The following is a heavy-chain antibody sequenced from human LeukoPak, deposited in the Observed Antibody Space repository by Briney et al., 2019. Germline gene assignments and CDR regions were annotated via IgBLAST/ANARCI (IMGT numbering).Heavy chain of an antibody. D-gene: IGHD2-8*02. CDR3: SSPKSPYEGTGPHN. CDR1: GYTFSSYY. V-gene: IGHV1-46*01. J-gene: IGHJ4*02. CDR2: INPSGSNS. Sequence: ASVKVSCKASGYTFSSYYIHWVRQAPGQGLQWMGVINPSGSNSRYAEEFQGRVTMTRDTPTNTVNMELSSLRSNDTAVYYCSSPKSPYEGTGPHNWGQGTQVTVSS.